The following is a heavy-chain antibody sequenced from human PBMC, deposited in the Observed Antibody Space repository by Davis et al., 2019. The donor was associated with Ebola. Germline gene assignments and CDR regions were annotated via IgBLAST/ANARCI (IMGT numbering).Heavy chain of an antibody. J-gene: IGHJ6*02. Sequence: ASVKVSCKASGYTFTSYAMHWVRQAPGQRLEWMGWINGGNGNTRYAQKFQGRVTITRDTSASTAYMELSSLRSEDTAVYYCARDWCSSATCYAGYYNGTDVWGQGTTVTVSS. CDR1: GYTFTSYA. CDR2: INGGNGNT. V-gene: IGHV1-3*01. CDR3: ARDWCSSATCYAGYYNGTDV. D-gene: IGHD2-2*01.